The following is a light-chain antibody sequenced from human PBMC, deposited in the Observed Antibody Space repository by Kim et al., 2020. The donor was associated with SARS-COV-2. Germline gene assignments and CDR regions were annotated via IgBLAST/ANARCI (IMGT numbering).Light chain of an antibody. CDR2: GAS. CDR3: QQYGTSPLT. Sequence: SHGDRAPRSCRASQSLSSSHLAWYQQKPGQAPRLLIYGASSRAAGIPDRFSGSGSGTGFTLTIRRLEPEDFAVYYCQQYGTSPLTFGGGTKVDIK. J-gene: IGKJ4*01. V-gene: IGKV3-20*01. CDR1: QSLSSSH.